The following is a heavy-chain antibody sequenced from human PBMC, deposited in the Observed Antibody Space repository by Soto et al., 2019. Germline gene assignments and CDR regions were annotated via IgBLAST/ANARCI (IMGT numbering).Heavy chain of an antibody. CDR1: GSTFSRSG. V-gene: IGHV3-30*18. CDR3: AKDLHRPGMNDYYGMDV. Sequence: GGSLRLSCEASGSTFSRSGMHWVRQAPGKGLEWVAVISYDGSNKYYTDSVKGRFTISRDNSKNTLYLQMNSLRAEDTAVYYCAKDLHRPGMNDYYGMDVWGQGTTVTVSS. D-gene: IGHD6-13*01. CDR2: ISYDGSNK. J-gene: IGHJ6*02.